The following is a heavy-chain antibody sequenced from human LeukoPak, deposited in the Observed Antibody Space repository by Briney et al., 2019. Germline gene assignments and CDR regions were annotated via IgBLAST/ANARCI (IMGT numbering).Heavy chain of an antibody. CDR1: GGSFSGYY. J-gene: IGHJ1*01. D-gene: IGHD6-13*01. Sequence: PSETLSLTCAVYGGSFSGYYWSWIRQPPGKGLEWIGEINHSGSTNYNPSLKSRVTISVDTSKNQFSLKLSSVTAADTAVYYCAREYLGSSSWFQDWGQGTLVTVSS. CDR2: INHSGST. V-gene: IGHV4-34*01. CDR3: AREYLGSSSWFQD.